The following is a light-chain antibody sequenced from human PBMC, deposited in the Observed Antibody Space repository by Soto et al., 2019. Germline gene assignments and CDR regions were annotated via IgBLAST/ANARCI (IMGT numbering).Light chain of an antibody. CDR3: QQRINWPLT. J-gene: IGKJ4*01. CDR1: QSVSSY. V-gene: IGKV3-11*01. CDR2: DTS. Sequence: EIVLTQCPATLSLSPGERASLSCRASQSVSSYLAWYQQKPGQAPRLLIYDTSNRATGIPARFSGSGSGTDFTLTISSLEPEDFAVYYCQQRINWPLTFGGGTKVEIK.